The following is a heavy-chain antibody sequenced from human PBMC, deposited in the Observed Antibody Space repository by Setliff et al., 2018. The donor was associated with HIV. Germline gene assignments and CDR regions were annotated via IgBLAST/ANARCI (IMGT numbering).Heavy chain of an antibody. CDR3: ARDKGRPHHFDNNGYYRSDTFDI. V-gene: IGHV4-30-4*08. CDR1: GASISSDS. J-gene: IGHJ3*02. D-gene: IGHD3-22*01. CDR2: TFHTGYT. Sequence: SETLSLTCTVSGASISSDSWSWIRQSPGKGLEWIGYTFHTGYTYYNPSLKSRIIISVDLSKNQLSLELTSVTAADTAIYYCARDKGRPHHFDNNGYYRSDTFDIWGHGTMVTVSS.